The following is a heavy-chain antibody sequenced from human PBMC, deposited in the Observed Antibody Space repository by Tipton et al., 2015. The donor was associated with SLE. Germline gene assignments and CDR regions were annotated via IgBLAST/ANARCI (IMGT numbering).Heavy chain of an antibody. V-gene: IGHV3-9*01. Sequence: SLRLSCAASGFTFSSYWMSWVRQAPGKGLEWVSGVSWNGGSIGYADSVKGRFTISRDNAKNSLYLQMNSLTGEDTALYYCAKAVWAPLTDAFDIWGQGTMVTVSS. CDR2: VSWNGGSI. J-gene: IGHJ3*02. D-gene: IGHD7-27*01. CDR1: GFTFSSYW. CDR3: AKAVWAPLTDAFDI.